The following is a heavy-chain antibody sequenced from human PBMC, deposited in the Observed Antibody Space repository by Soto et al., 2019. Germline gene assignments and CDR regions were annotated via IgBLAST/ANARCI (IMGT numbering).Heavy chain of an antibody. Sequence: QVQLVQSGAEVKKPGASVKVSCKASGYTFTSYGISWVRQAPGQGLEWMGWISAYNGNTKYAQKLQGRVTTTTDTPTSTADMELRSLRSDDTAVYYCARDLGGSYYAPVDYWGQGTLVTVSS. D-gene: IGHD1-26*01. CDR2: ISAYNGNT. J-gene: IGHJ4*02. CDR1: GYTFTSYG. CDR3: ARDLGGSYYAPVDY. V-gene: IGHV1-18*01.